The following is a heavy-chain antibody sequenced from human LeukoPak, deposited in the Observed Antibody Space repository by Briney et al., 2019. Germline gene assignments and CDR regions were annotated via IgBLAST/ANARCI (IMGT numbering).Heavy chain of an antibody. V-gene: IGHV1-69*04. CDR1: GGTFISYA. CDR2: IIPILGIA. J-gene: IGHJ4*02. Sequence: WASVTVSFKASGGTFISYAISWVRQAPGQGLEWMGRIIPILGIANYAQKFQGRVTITADKSTSTAYMELSSLRSEDTAVYYCARSIAVAGSAHWGQGTLVTVSS. CDR3: ARSIAVAGSAH. D-gene: IGHD6-19*01.